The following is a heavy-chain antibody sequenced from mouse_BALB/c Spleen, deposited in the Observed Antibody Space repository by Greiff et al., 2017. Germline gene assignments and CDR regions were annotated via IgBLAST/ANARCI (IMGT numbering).Heavy chain of an antibody. CDR1: GYTFTDYN. V-gene: IGHV1S29*02. CDR3: ARWLLRRNFDY. J-gene: IGHJ2*01. Sequence: EVQLQQSGPELVKPGASVKISCKASGYTFTDYNMHWVKQSHGKSLEWIGYIYPYNGGTGYNQKFKSKATLTVDNSSSTAYMELRSLTSEDSAVYYCARWLLRRNFDYWGQGTTLTVSS. CDR2: IYPYNGGT. D-gene: IGHD1-2*01.